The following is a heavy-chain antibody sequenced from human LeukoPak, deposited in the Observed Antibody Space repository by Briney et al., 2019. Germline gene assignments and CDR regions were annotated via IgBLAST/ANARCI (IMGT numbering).Heavy chain of an antibody. Sequence: ASVKVSCKASGYTFTSYDINWVRQATGQGLEWMGWMNPNSGNTGYAQKFQGRVIMTRNTSISTAYMELSSLRSEDTAVYYCARGEVAYYDSSGYFNWFDPWGQGTLVTVSS. CDR2: MNPNSGNT. CDR1: GYTFTSYD. CDR3: ARGEVAYYDSSGYFNWFDP. V-gene: IGHV1-8*01. D-gene: IGHD3-22*01. J-gene: IGHJ5*02.